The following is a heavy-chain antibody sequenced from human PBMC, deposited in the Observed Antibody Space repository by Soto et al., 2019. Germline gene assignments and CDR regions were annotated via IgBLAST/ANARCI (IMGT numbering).Heavy chain of an antibody. CDR3: ARHMITGSGSYSPLDY. V-gene: IGHV4-59*08. CDR1: GGSISSYY. D-gene: IGHD3-10*01. Sequence: SETLSLTCTVSGGSISSYYWSWIRQPPGKGLEWIGYIYYSGSTNYNPSLKSRATISVDTSKNQFSLKLSSVTAADTAVYYCARHMITGSGSYSPLDYWGQGTLVTAPQ. CDR2: IYYSGST. J-gene: IGHJ4*02.